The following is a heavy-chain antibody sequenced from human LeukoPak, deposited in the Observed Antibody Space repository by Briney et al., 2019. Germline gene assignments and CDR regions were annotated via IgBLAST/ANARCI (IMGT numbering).Heavy chain of an antibody. V-gene: IGHV1-46*01. CDR3: ARDTYYYDSSGPEPFDY. Sequence: GASVKVSCETSGYTFTSYYMHWVRQAPGQGLEWMGIINPSGGSTSYAQKFQGRVTMTRDTSTSTVYMELSSLRSEDTAVYYCARDTYYYDSSGPEPFDYWGQGTLVTVSS. J-gene: IGHJ4*02. D-gene: IGHD3-22*01. CDR1: GYTFTSYY. CDR2: INPSGGST.